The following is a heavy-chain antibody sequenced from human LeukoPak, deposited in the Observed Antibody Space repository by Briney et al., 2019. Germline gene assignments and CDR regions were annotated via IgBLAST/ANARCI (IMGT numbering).Heavy chain of an antibody. CDR1: GFTFSDYY. CDR2: ISSSGSIK. V-gene: IGHV3-11*04. CDR3: ARVGGTYLIDY. Sequence: PGGSLRLSCAASGFTFSDYYMTWIRQAPGKGLEWVSYISSSGSIKSYADSVMGRFAISRDNAKNSLYLQMNSLRAEDTAVYYCARVGGTYLIDYWGQGTLVTVSS. J-gene: IGHJ4*02. D-gene: IGHD1-26*01.